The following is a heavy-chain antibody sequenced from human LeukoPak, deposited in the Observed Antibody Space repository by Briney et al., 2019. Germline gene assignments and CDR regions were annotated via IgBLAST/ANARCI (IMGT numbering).Heavy chain of an antibody. CDR1: GFTFSSYA. CDR3: ASNYDILTGYYWGLDY. Sequence: GGSLRLSCAASGFTFSSYAMHWVRQAPGKGLEWVAVISYDGSNKYYADSVKGRFTISRDNSKNTLYLQMNSLRAEDTAVYYCASNYDILTGYYWGLDYWGQGTLVTVSS. V-gene: IGHV3-30*04. CDR2: ISYDGSNK. D-gene: IGHD3-9*01. J-gene: IGHJ4*02.